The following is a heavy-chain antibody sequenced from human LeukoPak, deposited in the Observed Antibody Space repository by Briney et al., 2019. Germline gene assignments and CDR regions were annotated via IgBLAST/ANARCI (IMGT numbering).Heavy chain of an antibody. CDR2: MNPNSGNT. J-gene: IGHJ5*02. V-gene: IGHV1-8*01. Sequence: ASVKVSCKASGYTFTSYDINWVRQATGQGLEWMGWMNPNSGNTGYAQKFQGRVTMTRNTSISTAYMELSSLRSEDTAVYYCAREPITMVRGRGTFDPWGQGTLVTVSS. D-gene: IGHD3-10*01. CDR3: AREPITMVRGRGTFDP. CDR1: GYTFTSYD.